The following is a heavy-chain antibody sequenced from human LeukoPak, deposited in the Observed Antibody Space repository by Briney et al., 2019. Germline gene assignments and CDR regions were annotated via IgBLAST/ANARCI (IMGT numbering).Heavy chain of an antibody. V-gene: IGHV3-53*01. CDR1: GFTVSSNY. CDR3: ARGTRALSLYYFDF. D-gene: IGHD2-8*01. J-gene: IGHJ4*02. Sequence: GGSLRLSCAASGFTVSSNYMSWVRQAPGKGLEWVSVIYSDDSTYYADSVKGRFTIPRDNSKNTLYLQMNSLRAEDTTVYYCARGTRALSLYYFDFWGQGTLVTVSS. CDR2: IYSDDST.